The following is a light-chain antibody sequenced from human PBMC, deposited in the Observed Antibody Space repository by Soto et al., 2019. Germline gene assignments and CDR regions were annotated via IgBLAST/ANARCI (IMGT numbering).Light chain of an antibody. J-gene: IGLJ1*01. CDR1: SSDVGGYNY. CDR3: NSYADSNKFV. Sequence: VLTQPPSASGSPGQSVTISCTGTSSDVGGYNYVSWYQQHPGKAPKLMIYEVSKRPSGVPDRFSGSKSGNTASLTVSGLQAEDEADYYCNSYADSNKFVFGSGTKVTVL. V-gene: IGLV2-8*01. CDR2: EVS.